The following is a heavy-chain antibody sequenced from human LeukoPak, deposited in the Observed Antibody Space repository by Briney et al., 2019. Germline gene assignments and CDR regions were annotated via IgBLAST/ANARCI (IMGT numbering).Heavy chain of an antibody. V-gene: IGHV3-33*01. CDR2: IWYGGSNK. J-gene: IGHJ4*02. CDR1: GFTFSSYG. D-gene: IGHD3-10*01. CDR3: ARNYYGSGSSLTGY. Sequence: PGRSLRLSCAASGFTFSSYGMHWVRQAPGKGLEWVAVIWYGGSNKYYADSVKGRFTISRDSSKNTLYLQMNSLRAEDTAVYYCARNYYGSGSSLTGYWGQGTLVTVSS.